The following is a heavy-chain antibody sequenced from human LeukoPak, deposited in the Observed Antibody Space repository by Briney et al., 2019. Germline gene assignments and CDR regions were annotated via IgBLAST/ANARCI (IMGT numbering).Heavy chain of an antibody. J-gene: IGHJ5*02. Sequence: GASVKVSCKASGGTFSSYAISWVRQAPGQGLEWMGGIIPIFGTANYAQKFQGRVTITTDESTSTAYMELSSLRSEDTAVYYCVRGRPTYRSWSGSSLIDPWGQGTLVTVSS. CDR3: VRGRPTYRSWSGSSLIDP. CDR2: IIPIFGTA. D-gene: IGHD3-3*01. V-gene: IGHV1-69*05. CDR1: GGTFSSYA.